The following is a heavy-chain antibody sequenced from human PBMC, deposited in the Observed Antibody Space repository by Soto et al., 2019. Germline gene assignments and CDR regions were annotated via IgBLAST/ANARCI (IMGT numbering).Heavy chain of an antibody. CDR2: IYYSGST. CDR1: GGSISSSSYH. Sequence: SETLSLTCSVSGGSISSSSYHWGWIRQPPGKGLGWIGTIYYSGSTYYNPSLKSRVTISVDTSKNQFSLKLSSVTAADTAVYYCARLEYDILMGHWFDPWGQGTLVTVSS. CDR3: ARLEYDILMGHWFDP. D-gene: IGHD3-9*01. V-gene: IGHV4-39*01. J-gene: IGHJ5*02.